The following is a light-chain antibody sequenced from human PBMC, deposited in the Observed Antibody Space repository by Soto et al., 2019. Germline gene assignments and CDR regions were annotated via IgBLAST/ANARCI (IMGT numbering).Light chain of an antibody. J-gene: IGLJ1*01. CDR1: SSDVGVYNY. V-gene: IGLV2-14*01. CDR2: EVS. Sequence: QSALTQPASVSGSPGQSITISCTGTSSDVGVYNYVSWYQQHPGKAPKLMIYEVSNRPSGVSTRFSGSKSVNTASLTISGLQPEDEADYYCSSYTSSNTYVFGTGTKLTVL. CDR3: SSYTSSNTYV.